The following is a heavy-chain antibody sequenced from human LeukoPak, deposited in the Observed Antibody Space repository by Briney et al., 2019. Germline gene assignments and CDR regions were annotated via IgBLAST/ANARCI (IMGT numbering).Heavy chain of an antibody. J-gene: IGHJ4*02. Sequence: PGGSLKLSCAASGFTFSSYDMHWVRQATGKGLEWVSAIGTAGDTYYPGSVKGRFTISSENAKNSLYLQMNSLRAGDTAVYYCARVGLYDSSGYPRPLDYWGQGTLVTVSS. CDR2: IGTAGDT. D-gene: IGHD3-22*01. CDR1: GFTFSSYD. CDR3: ARVGLYDSSGYPRPLDY. V-gene: IGHV3-13*01.